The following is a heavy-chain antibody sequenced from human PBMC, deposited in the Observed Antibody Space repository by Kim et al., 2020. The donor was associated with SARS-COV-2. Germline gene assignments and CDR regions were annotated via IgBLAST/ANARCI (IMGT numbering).Heavy chain of an antibody. J-gene: IGHJ6*02. V-gene: IGHV4-59*11. Sequence: SETLSLTCSVSGDSITSHYWSWIREAPGKGLEWIGYMSHSGSFDYNPSLKSRVTISIDTSKKQVSLRLSAVTVADTAVYYCARVRGSGWYGMDGWGQGTT. D-gene: IGHD3-10*01. CDR2: MSHSGSF. CDR3: ARVRGSGWYGMDG. CDR1: GDSITSHY.